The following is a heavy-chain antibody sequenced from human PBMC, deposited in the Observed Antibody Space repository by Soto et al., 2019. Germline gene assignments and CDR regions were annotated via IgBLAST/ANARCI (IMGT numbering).Heavy chain of an antibody. V-gene: IGHV4-34*01. D-gene: IGHD3-10*01. CDR2: TNHSRGT. Sequence: QVQLQQWGAGLLKPSETLSLTCAVYGGSFSDYYWSWIRQPPGKGLEWIGETNHSRGTNYNPSLKSRVTISLDTSKTQFSLKLSSVTAADTAVYYCAKGGGSLWSWGQGTLVTVSS. CDR1: GGSFSDYY. J-gene: IGHJ5*02. CDR3: AKGGGSLWS.